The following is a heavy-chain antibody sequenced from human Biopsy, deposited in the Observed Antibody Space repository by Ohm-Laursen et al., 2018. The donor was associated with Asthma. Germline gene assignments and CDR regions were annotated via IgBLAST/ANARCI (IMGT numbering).Heavy chain of an antibody. Sequence: SLRLSCSASGFAVSRDHMFWVRQAPGKGLEWVSVIYSGGTSHTADSVRGRFTISRDYSKNTLYLQMHSLRAEDTAVYYCARGDSSNWSHYYFDDWGQGTLVTVSS. CDR2: IYSGGTS. J-gene: IGHJ4*02. CDR1: GFAVSRDH. CDR3: ARGDSSNWSHYYFDD. D-gene: IGHD3-22*01. V-gene: IGHV3-53*01.